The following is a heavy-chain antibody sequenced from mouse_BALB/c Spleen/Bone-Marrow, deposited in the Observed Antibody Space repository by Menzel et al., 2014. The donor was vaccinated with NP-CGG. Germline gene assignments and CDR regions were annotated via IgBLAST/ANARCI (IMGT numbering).Heavy chain of an antibody. J-gene: IGHJ1*01. CDR2: ISYDGTN. D-gene: IGHD2-14*01. V-gene: IGHV3-6*02. CDR3: ARVSYRYNWYFDV. CDR1: GYSITSGYF. Sequence: EVKLEESGSGLVKPSQSLSLTCSVTGYSITSGYFWNWIRQFPGNKLEWMGYISYDGTNNYNPSLKNRISITRDTSKNHFFLKLNSVTTEDTATYYCARVSYRYNWYFDVWGAGTTVTVSS.